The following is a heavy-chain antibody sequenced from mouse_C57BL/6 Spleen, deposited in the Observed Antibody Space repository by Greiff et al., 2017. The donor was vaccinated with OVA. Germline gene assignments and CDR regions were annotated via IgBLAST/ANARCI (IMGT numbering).Heavy chain of an antibody. D-gene: IGHD2-5*01. CDR3: ARSYSNYRYFDD. Sequence: VQLQQPGAELVKPGASVKLSCKASGYTFTSYWMHWVKQRPGQGLEWIGMIHPNSGSTNYNEKFKSKATLTVDKSSSTAYMQLSSLTSEDSAVYYCARSYSNYRYFDDWGKGTTVTVSS. V-gene: IGHV1-64*01. CDR2: IHPNSGST. J-gene: IGHJ1*03. CDR1: GYTFTSYW.